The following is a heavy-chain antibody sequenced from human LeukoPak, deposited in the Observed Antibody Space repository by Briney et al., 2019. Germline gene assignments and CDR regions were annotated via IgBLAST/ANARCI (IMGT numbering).Heavy chain of an antibody. D-gene: IGHD5-12*01. J-gene: IGHJ4*02. CDR3: ASTNINSGYEVDY. CDR2: IYYSRST. V-gene: IGHV4-31*03. CDR1: GGSISSGGYY. Sequence: SSETLSLTCTVSGGSISSGGYYWSWIRQHPGKGLEWIGYIYYSRSTYYNPSLKSRVTISVDTSKNQFSLKLSSVTAADTAVYYCASTNINSGYEVDYWGQGTLVTVSS.